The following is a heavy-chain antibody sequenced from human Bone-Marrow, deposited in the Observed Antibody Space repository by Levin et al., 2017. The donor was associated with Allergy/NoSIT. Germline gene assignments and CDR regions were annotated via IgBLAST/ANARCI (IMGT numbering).Heavy chain of an antibody. CDR1: GFTFSSYS. V-gene: IGHV3-48*01. J-gene: IGHJ3*02. CDR3: AREVSPPDAFDI. CDR2: ISSSSSTI. Sequence: GGSLRLSCAASGFTFSSYSMNWVRQAPGKGLEWVSSISSSSSTIYYADSVKGRFTISRDNAKNSLYLQMNSLRAEDTAVYYCAREVSPPDAFDIWGPGTMVTVSA.